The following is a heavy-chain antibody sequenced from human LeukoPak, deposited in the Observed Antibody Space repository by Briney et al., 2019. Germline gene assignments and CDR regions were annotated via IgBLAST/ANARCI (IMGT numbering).Heavy chain of an antibody. CDR3: VRVRCSSSKCYDFDY. J-gene: IGHJ4*01. V-gene: IGHV3-48*03. CDR2: ISSSGSTI. CDR1: GVSFCSSD. D-gene: IGHD2-2*01. Sequence: GGSLRLSCAAYGVSFCSSDLKWVRQAPGKGLEWVSYISSSGSTIFYADSVKGRFTISRDNAKNSLYLQVSSLRAEDTAVYYCVRVRCSSSKCYDFDYWGQGTLVTVSS.